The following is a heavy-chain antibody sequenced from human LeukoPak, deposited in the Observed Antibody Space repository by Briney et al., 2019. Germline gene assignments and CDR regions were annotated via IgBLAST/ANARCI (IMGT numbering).Heavy chain of an antibody. J-gene: IGHJ3*02. D-gene: IGHD5-24*01. V-gene: IGHV1-69*13. CDR3: ARAERWANAFDI. CDR2: IIPIFGTA. CDR1: GGTFSSYA. Sequence: SVKVSCKASGGTFSSYAISWVRQAPGQGLEWMGGIIPIFGTANYAQKFQGRVTITADESTSTAYMELSSLRSEDTAVYYCARAERWANAFDIWGQGTMITVSS.